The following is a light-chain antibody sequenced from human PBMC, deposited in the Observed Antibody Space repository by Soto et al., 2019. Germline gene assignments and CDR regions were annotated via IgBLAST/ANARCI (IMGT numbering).Light chain of an antibody. CDR1: NSNIANNA. CDR3: ASWDDTLNGYV. Sequence: QSVVTQPPSASGTPGQRVTISCSGSNSNIANNAVNWFQHLPGTAPKLLIYGNFRRPSGVPDRFSGSKSGTSASLAISGLQSDDEADYYCASWDDTLNGYVFGTGTKLTVL. J-gene: IGLJ1*01. V-gene: IGLV1-44*01. CDR2: GNF.